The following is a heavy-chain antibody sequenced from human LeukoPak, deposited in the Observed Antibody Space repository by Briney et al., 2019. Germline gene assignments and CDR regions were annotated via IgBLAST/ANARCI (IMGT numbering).Heavy chain of an antibody. CDR1: GFTFGNYW. Sequence: GGSLRLSCTTSGFTFGNYWMSWVRQAPGKGLEWVSYITSSSSTIYYADSVKGRFTISRDNAKNSLYLQMNSLRAEDTAVYYCARDLVLTTVTTKVYWGQGTLVTVSS. CDR2: ITSSSSTI. V-gene: IGHV3-48*01. J-gene: IGHJ4*02. D-gene: IGHD4-17*01. CDR3: ARDLVLTTVTTKVY.